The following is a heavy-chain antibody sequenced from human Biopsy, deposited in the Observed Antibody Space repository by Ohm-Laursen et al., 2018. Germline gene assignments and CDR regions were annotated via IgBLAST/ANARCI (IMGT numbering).Heavy chain of an antibody. CDR1: GYTFTGYH. J-gene: IGHJ5*02. V-gene: IGHV1-2*02. Sequence: ASVKVSCKASGYTFTGYHVHWVRQAPGQGLEWMGWIDPKSGGTNYAQKFQGRVTMTRDTSISTTYMELRRLTSDDTAVFYCARELGDFWGGRQFDPWGQGTLVSVSA. D-gene: IGHD3-3*01. CDR3: ARELGDFWGGRQFDP. CDR2: IDPKSGGT.